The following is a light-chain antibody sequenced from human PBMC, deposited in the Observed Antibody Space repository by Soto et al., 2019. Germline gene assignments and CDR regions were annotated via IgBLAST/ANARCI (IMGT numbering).Light chain of an antibody. CDR2: GAS. CDR3: QRYNNWPLT. V-gene: IGKV3-15*01. CDR1: QSISSY. J-gene: IGKJ4*01. Sequence: EIVLTQSPDTLSLPPGERATLSCRASQSISSYLAWYQQKPGQTPRLLIYGASTRATGVPARFSGSGSGIEFTLTINSLQYEDFAVYYCQRYNNWPLTFGGGTKVDIK.